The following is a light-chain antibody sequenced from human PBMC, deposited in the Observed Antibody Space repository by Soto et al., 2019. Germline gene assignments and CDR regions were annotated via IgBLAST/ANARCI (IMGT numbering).Light chain of an antibody. Sequence: QMPQSPSTLSASVGDSVTIACRASQDITNDLGWYQQKPGKAPKLLIYAASTLQSGVPSRFSGSGSGTDFTLTVSSLQPEDFATYYCLQDYNYPITFGQGTRLEIK. J-gene: IGKJ5*01. V-gene: IGKV1-6*01. CDR2: AAS. CDR3: LQDYNYPIT. CDR1: QDITND.